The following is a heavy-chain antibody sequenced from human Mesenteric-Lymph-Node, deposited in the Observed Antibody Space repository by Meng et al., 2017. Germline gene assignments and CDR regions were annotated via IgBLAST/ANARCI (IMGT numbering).Heavy chain of an antibody. CDR3: ARTNYGDYNWFDP. D-gene: IGHD4-17*01. V-gene: IGHV4-31*03. Sequence: QVQLQEAGPGLVKPSQTLSLTCTVSGGSISSGGFYWSWIRQHPGKGLEWIGYIYYSGSTYYNPSLRSRVAISIDTSKNQFSLKLTSVTAADTAVYFCARTNYGDYNWFDPWGQGTLVTVSS. CDR2: IYYSGST. CDR1: GGSISSGGFY. J-gene: IGHJ5*02.